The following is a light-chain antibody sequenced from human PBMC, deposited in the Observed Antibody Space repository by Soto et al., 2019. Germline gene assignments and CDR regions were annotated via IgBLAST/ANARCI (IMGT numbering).Light chain of an antibody. V-gene: IGLV2-14*01. J-gene: IGLJ1*01. CDR1: GSDVGGYNY. Sequence: QSVLTQPASVSGSPGQSITISCAGTGSDVGGYNYVSWYQQYPGKAPRLVISDVSNRPSGVSNRFSGSKSGNSASLTISGLQAEDEADYYCSSYTGSSTYVFGTGTKVTVL. CDR2: DVS. CDR3: SSYTGSSTYV.